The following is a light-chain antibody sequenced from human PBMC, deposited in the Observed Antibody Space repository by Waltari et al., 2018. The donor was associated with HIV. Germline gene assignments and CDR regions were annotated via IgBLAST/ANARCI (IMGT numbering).Light chain of an antibody. CDR2: GHS. CDR1: SSNIGAGYD. Sequence: QSVLTQPPSVSGAPGQRVTISCTGSSSNIGAGYDVHWYQQLPGTAPKLLIYGHSNRPSGVPDRFSASKSGTSASLAITGLQAEDEADYYCQSYDSSLSGFVFGTGTKVTVL. V-gene: IGLV1-40*01. J-gene: IGLJ1*01. CDR3: QSYDSSLSGFV.